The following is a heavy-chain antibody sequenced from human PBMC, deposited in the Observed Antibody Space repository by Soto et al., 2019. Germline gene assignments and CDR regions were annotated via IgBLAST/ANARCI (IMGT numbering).Heavy chain of an antibody. CDR2: INPNSGGT. CDR1: GYTFTGYY. CDR3: ARARITMVRGVISTFNWFDP. Sequence: ASVKVSCKASGYTFTGYYMHWVRQAPGQGLEWMGWINPNSGGTNYAQKFQGRVTMTRDTSISTACMELSRLRSDDTAVHYCARARITMVRGVISTFNWFDPWGQGTLVTVSS. D-gene: IGHD3-10*01. V-gene: IGHV1-2*02. J-gene: IGHJ5*02.